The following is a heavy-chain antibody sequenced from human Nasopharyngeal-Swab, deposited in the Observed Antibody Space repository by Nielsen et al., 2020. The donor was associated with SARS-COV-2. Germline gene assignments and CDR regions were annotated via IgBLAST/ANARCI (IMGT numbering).Heavy chain of an antibody. CDR2: ISGSGGST. V-gene: IGHV3-23*01. D-gene: IGHD6-13*01. J-gene: IGHJ4*02. CDR3: IAAAGTGSFDY. CDR1: GFTFSSYA. Sequence: LSLTCAASGFTFSSYAMSWVRQAPGKGLEWVSAISGSGGSTYYADSVKGRFTISRDNSKNTLYLQMNSLRAEDTAVYYCIAAAGTGSFDYWGQGTLVTVSS.